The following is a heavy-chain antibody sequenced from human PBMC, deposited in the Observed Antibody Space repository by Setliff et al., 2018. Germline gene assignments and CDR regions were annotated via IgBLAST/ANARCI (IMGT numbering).Heavy chain of an antibody. Sequence: ASVKVSCKTSAYSFTDYYIQWVRQAPGQGLEWMGWINPNSGGTKYSPKFQGRVAMTRDTSVTTAFLELSGLSYDDTAVYYCARLFQGYDYYKKFDSWGQGTLVTVSS. CDR1: AYSFTDYY. CDR3: ARLFQGYDYYKKFDS. CDR2: INPNSGGT. D-gene: IGHD3-10*01. V-gene: IGHV1-2*02. J-gene: IGHJ4*02.